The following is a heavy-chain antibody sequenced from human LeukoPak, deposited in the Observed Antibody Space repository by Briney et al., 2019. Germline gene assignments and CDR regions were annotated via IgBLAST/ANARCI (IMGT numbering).Heavy chain of an antibody. CDR1: GFTFSSYG. D-gene: IGHD3-10*01. Sequence: GGSLRLSCAASGFTFSSYGMHWVREAPGKRLEWVAVISYDGSNKYYADSVKGRFTISRDNSKNTLYLQINSLRAEDTAVYYCAKAGGTMVRGVITYFDYWGQGTLVTVSS. V-gene: IGHV3-30*18. CDR3: AKAGGTMVRGVITYFDY. J-gene: IGHJ4*02. CDR2: ISYDGSNK.